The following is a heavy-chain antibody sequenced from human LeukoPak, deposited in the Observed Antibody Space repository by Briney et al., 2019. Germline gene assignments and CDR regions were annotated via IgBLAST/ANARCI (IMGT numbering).Heavy chain of an antibody. CDR3: AKDLRSVVATAALDY. V-gene: IGHV3-23*01. D-gene: IGHD2-21*02. CDR2: ISGSGGRT. Sequence: GGSLRLSCAASGFTFSSYAMSWVRQAPGKGLEWVSAISGSGGRTYYADSVKGRFTISRDNSKNTLYLQMNSLRAEDTAVYYCAKDLRSVVATAALDYWGQGTLVTVSS. J-gene: IGHJ4*02. CDR1: GFTFSSYA.